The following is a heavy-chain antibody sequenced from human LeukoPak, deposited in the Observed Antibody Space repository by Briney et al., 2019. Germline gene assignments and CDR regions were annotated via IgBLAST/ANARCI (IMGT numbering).Heavy chain of an antibody. CDR1: GGSISSYY. CDR2: IYYSGST. Sequence: PSETLSLTCTVSGGSISSYYWSWIRQPPGKGLDWIGYIYYSGSTNYNPSLKSRVTISVDTPKNQFSLKLSSVTAADTAVYYCAREGWYYYDSSGENAFDIWGQGTMVTVSS. J-gene: IGHJ3*02. CDR3: AREGWYYYDSSGENAFDI. D-gene: IGHD3-22*01. V-gene: IGHV4-59*01.